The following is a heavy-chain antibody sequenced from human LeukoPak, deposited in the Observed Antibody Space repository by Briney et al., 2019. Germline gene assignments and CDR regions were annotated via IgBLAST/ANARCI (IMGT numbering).Heavy chain of an antibody. CDR1: GGSISSYY. V-gene: IGHV4-59*01. Sequence: SETLSLTCTVSGGSISSYYWRWIRQPPGKGLEWIGNIYYSGSTNYNPSLKSGVTISVNTPKNQFSLKLSSLTAAATAVYYCTRGSIAYYYMDGCSKGSTVT. CDR3: TRGSIAYYYMDG. CDR2: IYYSGST. J-gene: IGHJ6*03. D-gene: IGHD3-22*01.